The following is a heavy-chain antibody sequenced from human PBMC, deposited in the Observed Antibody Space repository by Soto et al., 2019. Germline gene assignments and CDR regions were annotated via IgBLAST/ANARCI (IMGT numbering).Heavy chain of an antibody. Sequence: GGSLRLSCAASGFTFSSYWMSWVRQAPGKGLEWVANIKQDGSEKYYVDSVKGRFTISRDNAKNSLSLQMNSLRAEDTAVYYCARERSGYSSGWYLYYFDYWGQGTLVTVSS. CDR2: IKQDGSEK. J-gene: IGHJ4*02. V-gene: IGHV3-7*01. D-gene: IGHD6-19*01. CDR1: GFTFSSYW. CDR3: ARERSGYSSGWYLYYFDY.